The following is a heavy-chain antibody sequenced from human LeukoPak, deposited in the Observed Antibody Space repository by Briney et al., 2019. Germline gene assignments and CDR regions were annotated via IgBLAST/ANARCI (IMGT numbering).Heavy chain of an antibody. D-gene: IGHD3-22*01. CDR3: ARLRRNSDKSGFYYYYDY. CDR2: INTVASYI. CDR1: GLTISSFS. V-gene: IGHV3-21*06. J-gene: IGHJ4*02. Sequence: GGSLRLSCAASGLTISSFSFNWVRQGPGKVLEWVSSINTVASYIYYADSVKGRFTISRDNAKNSLYLQMNSLRAEDTGVYYCARLRRNSDKSGFYYYYDYWGQGTLVTVSS.